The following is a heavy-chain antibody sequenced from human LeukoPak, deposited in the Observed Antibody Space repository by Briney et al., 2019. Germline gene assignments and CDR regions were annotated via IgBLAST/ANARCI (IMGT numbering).Heavy chain of an antibody. CDR2: INHSGST. J-gene: IGHJ4*02. CDR3: ARDDVDTPPFDY. Sequence: SETLSLTCAVYGGSFSGYYWSWIRQPLGKGLEWIGEINHSGSTNYNPSLKSRVTISVDTSKNQLSLRLQSVTAADTAVYYCARDDVDTPPFDYLGQGTLVTVSS. CDR1: GGSFSGYY. D-gene: IGHD5-18*01. V-gene: IGHV4-34*01.